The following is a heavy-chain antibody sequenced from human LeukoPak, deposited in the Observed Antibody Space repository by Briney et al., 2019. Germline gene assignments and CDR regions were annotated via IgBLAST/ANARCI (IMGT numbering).Heavy chain of an antibody. CDR2: IWYDGSNK. V-gene: IGHV3-30*19. Sequence: PGRSLRLSCAASGFTFSSYGMHWVRQAPGKGLEWVAVIWYDGSNKYYADSVKGRFTISRDNSKNTLDLQMNSLRAEDTAVYYCARDAKRYFDYWGQGTLVTVSS. CDR1: GFTFSSYG. CDR3: ARDAKRYFDY. D-gene: IGHD4/OR15-4a*01. J-gene: IGHJ4*02.